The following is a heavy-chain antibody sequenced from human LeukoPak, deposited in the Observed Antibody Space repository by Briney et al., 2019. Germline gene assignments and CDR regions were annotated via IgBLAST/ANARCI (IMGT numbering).Heavy chain of an antibody. CDR3: ARGRSVHNWFAP. V-gene: IGHV5-51*01. Sequence: GESLQISCQGSGYRFTSYWIGWVRLMPGKGLEWMGIIYPGDSDTRYNPSFQGQVTISADKSLSTAYLQWSSLKGSDTAMYYCARGRSVHNWFAPWGQGTLVTVSS. CDR2: IYPGDSDT. CDR1: GYRFTSYW. J-gene: IGHJ5*02.